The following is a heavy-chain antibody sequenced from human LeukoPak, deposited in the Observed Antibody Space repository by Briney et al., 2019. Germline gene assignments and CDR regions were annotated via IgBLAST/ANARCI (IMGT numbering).Heavy chain of an antibody. CDR3: ERANFLYCSSSTCLFDY. D-gene: IGHD2-2*01. Sequence: SVKVSCTASRYTFTHYYMHWLRQAPGHGVEWMGWINPNDGDTNYAQKFQGRVTMTRDTSISTAHMEVSRLRSDDTAVYYCERANFLYCSSSTCLFDYWGQGTLVTVSS. J-gene: IGHJ4*02. CDR2: INPNDGDT. CDR1: RYTFTHYY. V-gene: IGHV1-2*02.